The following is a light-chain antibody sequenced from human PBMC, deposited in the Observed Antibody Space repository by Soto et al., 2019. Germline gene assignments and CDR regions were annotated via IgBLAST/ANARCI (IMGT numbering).Light chain of an antibody. CDR2: GAS. J-gene: IGKJ2*01. V-gene: IGKV3-15*01. Sequence: EIVMTQSPATLAVSPGERAALSCRPSQSVSSNFAWYQQKPGQAPRLLIYGASSRATGTPARFSGSGSGTEFTLTISSLQSEDFAVYYCQQYNNWPYTFGLGTKLEIK. CDR1: QSVSSN. CDR3: QQYNNWPYT.